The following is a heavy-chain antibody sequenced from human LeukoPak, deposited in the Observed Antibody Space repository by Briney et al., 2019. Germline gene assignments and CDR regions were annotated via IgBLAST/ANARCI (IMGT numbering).Heavy chain of an antibody. CDR2: INSEGSTT. J-gene: IGHJ4*02. D-gene: IGHD5-12*01. Sequence: GGSLRLSCAASGFTFRNYWMHWVRQAPGKGLVWASLINSEGSTTSYADSVKGRFTISRDNAENTLYLQMNSLRADDTAVYYCARGGSTVTTISTYWGQGTLVTVSS. CDR1: GFTFRNYW. V-gene: IGHV3-74*01. CDR3: ARGGSTVTTISTY.